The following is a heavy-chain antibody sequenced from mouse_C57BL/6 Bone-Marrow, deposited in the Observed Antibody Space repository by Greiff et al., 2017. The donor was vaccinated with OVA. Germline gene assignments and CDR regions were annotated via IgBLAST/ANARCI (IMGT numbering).Heavy chain of an antibody. D-gene: IGHD2-4*01. CDR2: IHPSDSDT. CDR1: GYTFTSYW. J-gene: IGHJ3*01. CDR3: AMGDYDEAWFAY. V-gene: IGHV1-74*01. Sequence: QVQLQQPGAELVKPGASVKVSCKASGYTFTSYWMHWVKQRPGQGLEWIGRIHPSDSDTNYNQKFKGKATLTVDKSSSTAYMQLSSLTSEDSAVYYCAMGDYDEAWFAYWGQGTLVTVSA.